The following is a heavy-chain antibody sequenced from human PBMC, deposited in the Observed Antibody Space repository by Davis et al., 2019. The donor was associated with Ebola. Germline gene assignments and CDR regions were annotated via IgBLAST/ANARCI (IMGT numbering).Heavy chain of an antibody. Sequence: ASVKVSCKASGYTFTSYGISWVRQAPGQGLEWMGWISAYNGNTNYAQKLQGRVTMTTDTSTSTAYMELRSLRSDDTAVYHCARDSSPYYYDSSGYYRKGVHDYWGQGTLVTVSS. J-gene: IGHJ4*02. CDR2: ISAYNGNT. V-gene: IGHV1-18*01. CDR3: ARDSSPYYYDSSGYYRKGVHDY. D-gene: IGHD3-22*01. CDR1: GYTFTSYG.